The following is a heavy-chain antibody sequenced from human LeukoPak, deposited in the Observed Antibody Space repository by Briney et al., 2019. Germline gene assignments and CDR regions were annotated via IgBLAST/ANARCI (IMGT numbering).Heavy chain of an antibody. CDR2: IKQDGSEK. Sequence: GGSLRLSCAASGFTFNSYWMSWVRQAPGKGLEWVANIKQDGSEKYYVDSVKGRFTISRDNAKNSLYLQMNSLRAEDTAVYYCARDDGDYYFQHWGQGTLVTVSS. D-gene: IGHD4-17*01. J-gene: IGHJ1*01. CDR3: ARDDGDYYFQH. V-gene: IGHV3-7*01. CDR1: GFTFNSYW.